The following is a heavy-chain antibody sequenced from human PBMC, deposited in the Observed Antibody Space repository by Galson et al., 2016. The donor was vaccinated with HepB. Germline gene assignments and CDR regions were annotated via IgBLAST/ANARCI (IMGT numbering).Heavy chain of an antibody. V-gene: IGHV3-30*03. D-gene: IGHD3-10*01. J-gene: IGHJ6*02. CDR3: ARDGAYISGSPYFYFGLDV. Sequence: SLRLSCAASGFTFSSYAMHWVRQAPGKGLEWVAHISYDGSNRSYADSVKGRFSIARDTSKNTLYLQLNSLRAEDTATYYCARDGAYISGSPYFYFGLDVWGQGTTVTVSS. CDR1: GFTFSSYA. CDR2: ISYDGSNR.